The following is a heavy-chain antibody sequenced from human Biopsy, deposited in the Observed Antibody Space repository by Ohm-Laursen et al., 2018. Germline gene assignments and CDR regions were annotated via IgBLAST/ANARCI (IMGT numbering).Heavy chain of an antibody. CDR2: IYNSGST. V-gene: IGHV4-59*01. Sequence: GTLSLTCTVSGGSMSSYYWTWIRQPPGKGLEWIGYIYNSGSTNYDPSLKSRVTISVAVDTSKSQFSLRLSSVTAADTAMYYCARGEAGVYDALDIWGQGTMVIVSS. D-gene: IGHD5/OR15-5a*01. J-gene: IGHJ3*02. CDR1: GGSMSSYY. CDR3: ARGEAGVYDALDI.